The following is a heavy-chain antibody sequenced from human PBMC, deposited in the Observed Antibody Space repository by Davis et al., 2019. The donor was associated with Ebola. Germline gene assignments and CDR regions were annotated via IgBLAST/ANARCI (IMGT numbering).Heavy chain of an antibody. Sequence: GESLKISCQASGFTFTSYWIAWVRQMPGKGLEWMGIIHPGHLDTRYSPSFQGQVTISVDKSTNTAFLHWSSLEDSDTAIYYCARRGWDLHYYYYMDVWGEGTTVTVS. CDR3: ARRGWDLHYYYYMDV. CDR1: GFTFTSYW. J-gene: IGHJ6*03. CDR2: IHPGHLDT. V-gene: IGHV5-51*01. D-gene: IGHD1-26*01.